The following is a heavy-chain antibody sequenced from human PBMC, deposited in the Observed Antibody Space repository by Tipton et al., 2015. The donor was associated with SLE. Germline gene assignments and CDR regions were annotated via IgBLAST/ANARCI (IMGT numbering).Heavy chain of an antibody. CDR3: GGWGHEAFDI. Sequence: TLSLTCTVSGGSISSYYWSWIRQPPGKGLEWIGYIYYSGSTNYNPSLKSRVTISVDTSKNQFSLKLSSVTAADTAVYYCGGWGHEAFDIGGQGTMVTVSS. J-gene: IGHJ3*02. CDR1: GGSISSYY. D-gene: IGHD3-16*01. V-gene: IGHV4-59*01. CDR2: IYYSGST.